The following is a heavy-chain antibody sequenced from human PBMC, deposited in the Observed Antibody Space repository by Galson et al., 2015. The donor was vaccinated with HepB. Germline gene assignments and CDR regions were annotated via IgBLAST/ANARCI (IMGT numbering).Heavy chain of an antibody. CDR1: GGSSSSHF. J-gene: IGHJ4*02. V-gene: IGHV4-59*11. CDR2: IHDSGSS. Sequence: SETLSLTCTVSGGSSSSHFWSWMRQPPGKGLEWIGYIHDSGSSSYNPSLRSRVTISLDTPKKQFSLKLTSVTTADAAVYYCGRSGGGGGGYWGQGALVTVSS. CDR3: GRSGGGGGGY. D-gene: IGHD3-16*01.